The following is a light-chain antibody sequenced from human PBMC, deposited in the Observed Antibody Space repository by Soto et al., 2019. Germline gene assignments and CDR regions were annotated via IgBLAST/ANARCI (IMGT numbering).Light chain of an antibody. Sequence: VLKQSPGTLSLSPGERATLSCRASHSVSSSYLAWYQQKPGQAPRLLIYAASTRAAGIPDRFSGTGSETDFTLTISRLEPEDFGVYYCQQRSNWPPVTFGGGTKVDIK. CDR1: HSVSSSY. J-gene: IGKJ4*01. CDR3: QQRSNWPPVT. CDR2: AAS. V-gene: IGKV3D-20*02.